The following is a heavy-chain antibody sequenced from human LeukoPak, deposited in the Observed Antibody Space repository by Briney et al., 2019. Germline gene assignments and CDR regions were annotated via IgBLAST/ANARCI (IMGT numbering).Heavy chain of an antibody. V-gene: IGHV3-23*01. D-gene: IGHD6-13*01. CDR3: AKRGIAAAASFDY. CDR1: GFTFSSYA. J-gene: IGHJ4*02. Sequence: GGSLRLSCDASGFTFSSYAMSWVRQAPGKGLEWVSTISGNGDYTYYADSVKGRFTISRDNSKNTLYLQMNSLRADDTAVYYCAKRGIAAAASFDYWGQGTPVSVSS. CDR2: ISGNGDYT.